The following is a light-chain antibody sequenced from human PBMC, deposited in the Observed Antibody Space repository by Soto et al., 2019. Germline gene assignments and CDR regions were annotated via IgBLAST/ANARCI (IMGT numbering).Light chain of an antibody. V-gene: IGKV3-15*01. J-gene: IGKJ5*01. CDR1: ESVSRN. CDR2: DAS. CDR3: QQYNSWPPIT. Sequence: EVVITQSPATLSLSPGERATLSCRASESVSRNLAWYQQKPGQAPRLLIYDASTRATGIPDRFSGGGSGTEFTLTISSLQSEDFVVYYCQQYNSWPPITFGQGTRLEIK.